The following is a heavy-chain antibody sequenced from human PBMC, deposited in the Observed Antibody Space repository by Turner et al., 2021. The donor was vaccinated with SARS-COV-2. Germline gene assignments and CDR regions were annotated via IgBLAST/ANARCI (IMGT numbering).Heavy chain of an antibody. CDR3: STRWDIVGRANGLDV. CDR1: GYSLTELS. J-gene: IGHJ6*02. Sequence: VHLAQSGAEVKKPGASVKVSCKVSGYSLTELSIHWVRQAPGKGREWIGSLDLEAHETNRAQKCQNRISQSEDKASDTAVMELSGLRFEDTAIYYCSTRWDIVGRANGLDVWGQGTRVTVSS. CDR2: LDLEAHET. V-gene: IGHV1-24*01. D-gene: IGHD5-12*01.